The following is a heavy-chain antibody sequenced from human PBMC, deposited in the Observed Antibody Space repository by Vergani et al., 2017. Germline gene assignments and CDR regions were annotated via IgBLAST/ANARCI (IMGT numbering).Heavy chain of an antibody. V-gene: IGHV3-23*01. CDR2: ISCSGVSA. CDR3: AKQYFVSGNYLFNY. Sequence: EVQLLESGGGLVQPGGSLRLTCAASEFTFSNYAMNWVRQTPGKGLEWVSGISCSGVSAYYTDSVKGRFTISRDNSKNMLFLQMKNLRTEDTAICYCAKQYFVSGNYLFNYWGQETLVTVSS. CDR1: EFTFSNYA. J-gene: IGHJ4*02. D-gene: IGHD3-10*01.